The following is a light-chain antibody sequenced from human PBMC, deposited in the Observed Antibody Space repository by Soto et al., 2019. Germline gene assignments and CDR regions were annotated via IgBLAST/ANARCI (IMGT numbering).Light chain of an antibody. J-gene: IGKJ1*01. CDR3: QQRSNWSWT. CDR2: DGS. V-gene: IGKV3-11*01. CDR1: QSVSTY. Sequence: EIVLTQSPATLSLSPGERATLSCGASQSVSTYLAWYQQNPGQAPRLLIYDGSNRATGIPARFSGSGSGTDFTLTISSLDPEDFAVYFCQQRSNWSWTFGQGTKVEIK.